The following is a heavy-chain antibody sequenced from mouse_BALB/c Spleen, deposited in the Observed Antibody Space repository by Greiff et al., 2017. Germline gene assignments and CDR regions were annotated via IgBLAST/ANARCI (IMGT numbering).Heavy chain of an antibody. CDR3: ARSPAFTTATSMDY. CDR1: GYSFTSYY. D-gene: IGHD1-2*01. V-gene: IGHV1S135*01. CDR2: IDPFNGGT. Sequence: EVRLQQSGPELMKPGASVKISCKASGYSFTSYYMHWVKQSHGKSLEWIGYIDPFNGGTSYNQKFKGKATLTVDKSSSTAYMHLSSLTSEDSAVYYCARSPAFTTATSMDYWGQGTSVTVSS. J-gene: IGHJ4*01.